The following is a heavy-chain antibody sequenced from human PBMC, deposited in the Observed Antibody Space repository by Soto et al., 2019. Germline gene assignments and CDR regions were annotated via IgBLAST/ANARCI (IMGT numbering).Heavy chain of an antibody. CDR2: ITPIFGPA. CDR3: ARADSYGSLWYV. J-gene: IGHJ6*02. D-gene: IGHD5-18*01. V-gene: IGHV1-69*13. Sequence: GASVKVSCKSSGDTFSSYAISWVRQAPGQGLEWMGGITPIFGPANYAQKFQDRVTITADESANTAYMELSSLRFEDTAVYYCARADSYGSLWYVWGQGTTVTVSS. CDR1: GDTFSSYA.